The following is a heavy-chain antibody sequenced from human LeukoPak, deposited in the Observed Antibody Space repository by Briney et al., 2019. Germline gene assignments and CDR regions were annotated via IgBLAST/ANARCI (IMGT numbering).Heavy chain of an antibody. D-gene: IGHD5-24*01. Sequence: SVKVSCKASGGTFSSYAISWVRQAPGQGLEWMGRIIPILGMANYAQKFQGRVTITADKSTSTAYMELSSLRSEDTAVYYCAREIASRAIHWGQGTLVTVSS. J-gene: IGHJ4*02. CDR1: GGTFSSYA. CDR3: AREIASRAIH. CDR2: IIPILGMA. V-gene: IGHV1-69*04.